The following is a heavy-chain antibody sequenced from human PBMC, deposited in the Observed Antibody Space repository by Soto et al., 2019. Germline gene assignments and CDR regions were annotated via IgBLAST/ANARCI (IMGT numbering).Heavy chain of an antibody. J-gene: IGHJ4*02. Sequence: PGGSLRLSCAASGFTFNSYAMGWVRKAPGKGLEWVSGISDSGGSTYYADSVKGRFTISRDNSKNTLYLQMNSLRAEDAAVYYCAKDVQHYSSGSLDYWGQGTLVTVSS. CDR3: AKDVQHYSSGSLDY. CDR2: ISDSGGST. D-gene: IGHD6-19*01. CDR1: GFTFNSYA. V-gene: IGHV3-23*01.